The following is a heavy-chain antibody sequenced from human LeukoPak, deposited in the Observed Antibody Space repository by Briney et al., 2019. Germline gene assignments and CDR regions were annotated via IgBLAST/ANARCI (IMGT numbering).Heavy chain of an antibody. CDR3: VAYYGSGRSAD. CDR1: GFTITNYA. Sequence: GGSLRLSCAASGFTITNYAMSWVRQAPGKGLEWVSSISASGTTTYFADSVKGRFTISRDKSKNTLYLQITSLRAEDTAVYYCVAYYGSGRSADWGQGTLVTVSS. J-gene: IGHJ4*02. V-gene: IGHV3-23*01. CDR2: ISASGTTT. D-gene: IGHD3-10*01.